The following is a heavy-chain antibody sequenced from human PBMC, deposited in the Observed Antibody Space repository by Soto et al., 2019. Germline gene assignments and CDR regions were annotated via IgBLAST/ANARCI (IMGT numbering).Heavy chain of an antibody. V-gene: IGHV4-59*01. CDR2: TYYSGST. D-gene: IGHD1-20*01. CDR1: GGSISSYY. Sequence: SETLSLTCTVAGGSISSYYWSWLRQPPGEGLEWSGYTYYSGSTNYNPSLKSRVTIPVDTSKNQFSLKLSSVTAADTAVYYCARPTYNSGSPFDYWGQGTLVTVS. J-gene: IGHJ4*02. CDR3: ARPTYNSGSPFDY.